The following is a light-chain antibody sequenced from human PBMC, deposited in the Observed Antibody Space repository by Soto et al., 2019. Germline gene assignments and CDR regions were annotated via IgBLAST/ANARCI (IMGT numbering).Light chain of an antibody. V-gene: IGKV1-5*03. CDR1: QSISSW. J-gene: IGKJ4*01. CDR2: KAT. Sequence: DIQMTQSPSTLSAYVGDRVTITCRASQSISSWLAWYQQKPGKAPKLLIYKATNLESGVPSRVSGSGSGTEFTLTISSRQPDDFATYYCQRYNRFSAFGGGTKVEIK. CDR3: QRYNRFSA.